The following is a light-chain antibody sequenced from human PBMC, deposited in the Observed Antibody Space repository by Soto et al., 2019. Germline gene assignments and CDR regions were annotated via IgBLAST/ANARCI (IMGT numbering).Light chain of an antibody. V-gene: IGKV3-20*01. CDR3: EYYGSSIT. CDR1: HTISSSY. CDR2: GTS. Sequence: EIVLTQSPGTLSLSPGERATLSCRASHTISSSYLAWYQQKPGQAPRLLIHGTSNRATGIPDRFSGSGSGTDFTLTFSRLEPEDFAVYYCEYYGSSITFGGGTKVDIK. J-gene: IGKJ4*01.